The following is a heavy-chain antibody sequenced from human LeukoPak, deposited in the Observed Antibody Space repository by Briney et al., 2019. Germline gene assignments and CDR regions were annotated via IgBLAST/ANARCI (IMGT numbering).Heavy chain of an antibody. V-gene: IGHV1-46*01. Sequence: ASVKVSCKASGYTFTSYYMHWVRQAPGQGFEWIRILNPDGRSTSHAEKFQGKDNMIRDTSTSTVYMELSSLISEDTAVYYCARGDWHSGYWGQGTLVTVSS. CDR1: GYTFTSYY. CDR2: LNPDGRST. J-gene: IGHJ4*02. CDR3: ARGDWHSGY. D-gene: IGHD1-7*01.